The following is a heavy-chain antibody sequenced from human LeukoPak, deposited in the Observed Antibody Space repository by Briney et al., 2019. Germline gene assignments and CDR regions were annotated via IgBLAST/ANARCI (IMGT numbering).Heavy chain of an antibody. CDR2: VHLDGRT. D-gene: IGHD3-3*01. CDR1: GGSVINTNW. J-gene: IGHJ4*02. V-gene: IGHV4-4*02. CDR3: AREGGFYRPLDY. Sequence: HSETLSLTCGVSGGSVINTNWWTWVRQPPGKGLEWIGEVHLDGRTNYNPSLESRLTMSVDVSENQVSLKLTSVTAADTAVYYCAREGGFYRPLDYSGQGTLVTVSS.